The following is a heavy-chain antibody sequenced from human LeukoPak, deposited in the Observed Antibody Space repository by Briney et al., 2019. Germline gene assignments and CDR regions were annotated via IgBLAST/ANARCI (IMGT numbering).Heavy chain of an antibody. CDR1: GYTFTSLV. CDR3: ARVREGYCSSTSCYKYFDY. CDR2: LTAYNGNT. V-gene: IGHV1-18*01. J-gene: IGHJ4*02. Sequence: ASVKVSCKAFGYTFTSLVISWGGQAPGQGLEGLGWLTAYNGNTNYAQKLQGRVTMTTDTSTSAAYMELRSLRSDDTAVYYCARVREGYCSSTSCYKYFDYWGQGTLVTVSS. D-gene: IGHD2-2*02.